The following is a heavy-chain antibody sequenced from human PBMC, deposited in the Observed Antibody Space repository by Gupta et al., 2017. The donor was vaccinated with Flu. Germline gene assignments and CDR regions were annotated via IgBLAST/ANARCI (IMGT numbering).Heavy chain of an antibody. V-gene: IGHV4-39*01. CDR2: IYYNGDS. J-gene: IGHJ4*02. Sequence: HLQLQESGPGQLRSSETLSLTCTVSGGSVVTSSYSWAWIRQTPGKGLEWIGTIYYNGDSYFNASLKSRLTMSVDTSEDQFSLRLSSMTASDTAIYYCARLSSDDIYSDSSGFYVDHWGQGALVTVSS. CDR3: ARLSSDDIYSDSSGFYVDH. D-gene: IGHD3-22*01. CDR1: GGSVVTSSYS.